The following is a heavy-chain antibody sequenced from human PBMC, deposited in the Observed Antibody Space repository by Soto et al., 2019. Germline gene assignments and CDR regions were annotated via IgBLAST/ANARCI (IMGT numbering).Heavy chain of an antibody. V-gene: IGHV4-34*01. Sequence: SETLSLTCAVYGGSFSGYYWSWIRQPPGKGLEWIGEINHSGSTNYNPSLKSRVTISVDTSKNQFSLKLSSVTAADTAVYYCVLIGYYIVDYWGQGTLVTV. CDR3: VLIGYYIVDY. CDR1: GGSFSGYY. CDR2: INHSGST. J-gene: IGHJ4*02. D-gene: IGHD3-9*01.